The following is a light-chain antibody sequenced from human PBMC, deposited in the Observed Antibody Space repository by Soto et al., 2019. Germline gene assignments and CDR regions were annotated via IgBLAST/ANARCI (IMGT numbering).Light chain of an antibody. J-gene: IGKJ2*01. CDR1: QSVSSSY. CDR3: QQYGSSPPYT. Sequence: EIVLTQSPGTLSLSPGERATLSCRASQSVSSSYLAWYQQKPGQAPRLLIYGASRRFTGIPDRFSGSGSVTDFTLTISRLQPEYLAVYYGQQYGSSPPYTFGQGTKLDIK. V-gene: IGKV3-20*01. CDR2: GAS.